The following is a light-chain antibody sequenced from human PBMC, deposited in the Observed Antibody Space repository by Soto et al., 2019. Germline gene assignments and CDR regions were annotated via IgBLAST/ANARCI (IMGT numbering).Light chain of an antibody. Sequence: QSVLTQPPSASGTPGQRVTISCSGSSSNIGSSTVNWYQQLPGTAPKLLIYSNNQRPSGVPDRFSGSKSGTSASLAISGLQSEDEADYYCCSYTTSNTRQIVFGTGTKVTVL. V-gene: IGLV1-44*01. CDR3: CSYTTSNTRQIV. CDR1: SSNIGSST. CDR2: SNN. J-gene: IGLJ1*01.